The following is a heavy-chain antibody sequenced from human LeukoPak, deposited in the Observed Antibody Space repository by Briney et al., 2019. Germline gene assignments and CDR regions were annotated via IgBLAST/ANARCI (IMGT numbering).Heavy chain of an antibody. V-gene: IGHV4-30-4*01. D-gene: IGHD6-13*01. Sequence: SETLSLTCTVSGGSISSGDYYWSWIRQPPGKGLECIGYIYYNGSTYYNPSLKSRVTISVDTSKNHFSLKLSSVTAADTAVYYCARDRIAAAIGMDVWGQGTTVTVSS. CDR2: IYYNGST. CDR1: GGSISSGDYY. J-gene: IGHJ6*02. CDR3: ARDRIAAAIGMDV.